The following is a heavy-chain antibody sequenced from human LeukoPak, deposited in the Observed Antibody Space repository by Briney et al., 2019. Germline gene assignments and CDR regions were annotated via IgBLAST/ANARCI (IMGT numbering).Heavy chain of an antibody. CDR2: INPNSGGT. D-gene: IGHD2-15*01. V-gene: IGHV1-2*02. J-gene: IGHJ5*02. CDR1: GYTFTGYY. CDR3: ARGPLEYCSGGTCYSGRNWFDP. Sequence: ASVKLSCKASGYTFTGYYMHLVRQAPGQGLEWMGWINPNSGGTNYAQKIQGRVTMTRETSISTVYMELRRLRYDDTAAYYCARGPLEYCSGGTCYSGRNWFDPWGQGTLVTVSS.